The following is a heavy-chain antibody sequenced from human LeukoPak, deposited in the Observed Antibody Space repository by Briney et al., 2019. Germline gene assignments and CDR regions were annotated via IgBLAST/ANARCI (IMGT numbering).Heavy chain of an antibody. CDR1: GFTFSSYA. CDR3: ARDLEGGYDLYYFDY. V-gene: IGHV3-30*04. D-gene: IGHD5-12*01. Sequence: GGSLRLSCAASGFTFSSYAMHWVRQAPGKGLEWVALISYDGSNKYYADSVKGRFTISRDNSKNTLYLQMNSLRAEDTAVYYCARDLEGGYDLYYFDYWGQGTLVTVSS. CDR2: ISYDGSNK. J-gene: IGHJ4*02.